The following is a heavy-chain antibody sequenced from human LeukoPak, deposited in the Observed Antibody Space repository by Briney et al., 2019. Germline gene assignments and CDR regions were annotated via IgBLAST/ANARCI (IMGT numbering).Heavy chain of an antibody. D-gene: IGHD5-24*01. V-gene: IGHV1-69*05. Sequence: SVKVSCKASGGTFSGYAISWVRQAPGQGLEWMGRSIPIFGTANYAQKVQGRVTITTDESTSTAYMELSSLRSEDTAVYYCARGQRWLQLPRYYYYMDVWGKGTTVTVSS. CDR1: GGTFSGYA. CDR2: SIPIFGTA. J-gene: IGHJ6*03. CDR3: ARGQRWLQLPRYYYYMDV.